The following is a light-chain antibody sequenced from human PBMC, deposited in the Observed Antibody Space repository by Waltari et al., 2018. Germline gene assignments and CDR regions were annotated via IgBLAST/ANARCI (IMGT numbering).Light chain of an antibody. CDR3: LFYLGGGIWV. J-gene: IGLJ3*02. Sequence: QTVVTQEPSVSVSPGGTVTPTCGLKSGSVSRSRSPVWYRQTPGQPPRRLSYHTDTRAFGIPPRFFGSILENKAALTIAQAQADDECDYFCLFYLGGGIWVFGGGTKLTV. CDR1: SGSVSRSRS. V-gene: IGLV8-61*01. CDR2: HTD.